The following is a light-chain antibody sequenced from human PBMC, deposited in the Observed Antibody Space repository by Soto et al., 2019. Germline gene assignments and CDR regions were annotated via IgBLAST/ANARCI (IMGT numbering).Light chain of an antibody. CDR3: QQYGTSPWT. J-gene: IGKJ1*01. V-gene: IGKV3-20*01. Sequence: EIVLTQSPGTLSLSPGDRATLYCMASQSVSSSYLAWYQQKPGQAPRLLIYGASNRATGIPDRFSGSGSGTDFTLTISRLEPEDFAVYYCQQYGTSPWTFGQGTKVDIK. CDR1: QSVSSSY. CDR2: GAS.